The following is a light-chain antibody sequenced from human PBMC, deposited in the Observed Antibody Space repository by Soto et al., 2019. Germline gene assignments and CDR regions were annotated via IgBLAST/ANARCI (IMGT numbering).Light chain of an antibody. CDR1: QSVSSN. CDR3: QQYNNWPPDRT. Sequence: EIVMTQSPATLSVSPGERATLSCRASQSVSSNLAWYQQKPGQAPRLLIYGASTRATGIPASFSGRGSGPEFTLTIGSLQSEDFAIYFCQQYNNWPPDRTFGQGTKVEIK. V-gene: IGKV3-15*01. J-gene: IGKJ1*01. CDR2: GAS.